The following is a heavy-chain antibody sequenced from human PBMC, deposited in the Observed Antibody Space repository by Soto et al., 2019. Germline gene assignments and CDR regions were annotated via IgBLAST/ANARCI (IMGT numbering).Heavy chain of an antibody. V-gene: IGHV1-3*01. CDR2: INPGRGNT. J-gene: IGHJ4*02. CDR1: GYTFSTYG. Sequence: QVQLVQSGAEVKKPGASVKISCKASGYTFSTYGIHWVRQAPGQRLEWMGWINPGRGNTKYSQKFQGRVTITRDSSASTAYMELGSLRSEDTAVYYCAGVYDSSGSYRGDFDYWGQGTLVTVSS. D-gene: IGHD3-22*01. CDR3: AGVYDSSGSYRGDFDY.